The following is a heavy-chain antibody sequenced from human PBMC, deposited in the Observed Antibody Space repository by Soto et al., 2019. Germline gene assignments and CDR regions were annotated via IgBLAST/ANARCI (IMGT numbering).Heavy chain of an antibody. CDR1: GVSFSSYS. V-gene: IGHV3-30*03. D-gene: IGHD2-21*01. CDR2: ITYDGGNK. CDR3: QSEGYWYGMAG. Sequence: QVQLVESGGGVVQPGRSLRLSCEASGVSFSSYSIHWVRQAPGKGLEWVSIITYDGGNKYYADSVKGRITISIYNSEKNVYLEINSLRVEATSVYYCQSEGYWYGMAGWGQGTTVTDSS. J-gene: IGHJ6*02.